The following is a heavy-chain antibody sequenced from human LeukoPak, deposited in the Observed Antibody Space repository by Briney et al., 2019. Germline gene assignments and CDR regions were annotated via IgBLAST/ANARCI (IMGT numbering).Heavy chain of an antibody. V-gene: IGHV3-15*01. CDR3: TTDGLMVRGVMHND. CDR2: IKRKTDGRTT. Sequence: GGSLRLSCAASGFTFSDAWMGWVRQAPGQGLEWVGRIKRKTDGRTTDYAAPVKDRFIISRDDSKNTLFLQMNSLKTEDTAVYYCTTDGLMVRGVMHNDWGQGTLVTVSS. CDR1: GFTFSDAW. J-gene: IGHJ4*02. D-gene: IGHD3-10*01.